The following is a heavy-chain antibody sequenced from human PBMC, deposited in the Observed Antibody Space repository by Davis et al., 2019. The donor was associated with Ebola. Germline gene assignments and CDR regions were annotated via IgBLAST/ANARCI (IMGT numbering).Heavy chain of an antibody. V-gene: IGHV6-1*01. CDR2: TYYTSKWYN. Sequence: HSQTLSLTCAISGDSVPSSSGAWNWIRQSPSRGLEWLGRTYYTSKWYNHYAASVKSRTTINPDTSKNQFSLQLNSVTPEDTAVYYCARGWLRTGLDIWGQGTMVIVSS. D-gene: IGHD5-24*01. J-gene: IGHJ3*02. CDR3: ARGWLRTGLDI. CDR1: GDSVPSSSGA.